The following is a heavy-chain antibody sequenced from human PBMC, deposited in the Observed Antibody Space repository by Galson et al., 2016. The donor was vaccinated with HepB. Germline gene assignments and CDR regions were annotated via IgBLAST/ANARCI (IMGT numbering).Heavy chain of an antibody. CDR3: ARGFRYYFDRNGHYHAADTFDI. D-gene: IGHD3-22*01. V-gene: IGHV1-2*02. Sequence: SVKVSCKASGDTLTAYYMHWVRQAPGQGLEWMGWMNPKTGDTNFAQKFQGRVTLTRDTSISTAYMELSRLRYDDTAVYYCARGFRYYFDRNGHYHAADTFDIWGQGTMVTVSS. CDR2: MNPKTGDT. CDR1: GDTLTAYY. J-gene: IGHJ3*02.